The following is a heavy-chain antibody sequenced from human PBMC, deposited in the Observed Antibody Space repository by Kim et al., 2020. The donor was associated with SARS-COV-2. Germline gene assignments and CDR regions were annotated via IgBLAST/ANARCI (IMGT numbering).Heavy chain of an antibody. V-gene: IGHV1-8*01. CDR3: ARGLMTTGLH. D-gene: IGHD2-15*01. CDR2: T. J-gene: IGHJ4*02. Sequence: TGYAQKFQGRVTMTRNTSISTAYMELSSLRSEDTAVYYCARGLMTTGLHWGQGTLVTVSS.